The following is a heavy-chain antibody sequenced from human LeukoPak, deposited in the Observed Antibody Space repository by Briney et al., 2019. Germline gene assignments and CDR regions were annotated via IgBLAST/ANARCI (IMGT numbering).Heavy chain of an antibody. V-gene: IGHV3-30*02. CDR2: IRYDGSNK. D-gene: IGHD2-2*01. CDR3: AKEGPFLYCSSTSCYPED. Sequence: AGGSLRLSCAASGFTFSSYGMHWVRQAPGKGLEWVAFIRYDGSNKYYADSVKGRFTISRDNSKNTLYLQMNSLRAEDTAVYYCAKEGPFLYCSSTSCYPEDWGQGTLVTISS. CDR1: GFTFSSYG. J-gene: IGHJ4*02.